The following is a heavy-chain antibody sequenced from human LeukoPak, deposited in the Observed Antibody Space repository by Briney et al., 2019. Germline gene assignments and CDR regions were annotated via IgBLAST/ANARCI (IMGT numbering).Heavy chain of an antibody. CDR2: ISSSSSHI. CDR3: AREVSGVDY. V-gene: IGHV3-21*01. Sequence: GGSLRLSCAASGFTFTSFAMNWVRQAPGKGLEWVSSISSSSSHIYYADSVKGRFTTSRDNTKNSLYLQMNSLRAEDTAVYYCAREVSGVDYWGQGTLVTVSS. J-gene: IGHJ4*02. D-gene: IGHD6-19*01. CDR1: GFTFTSFA.